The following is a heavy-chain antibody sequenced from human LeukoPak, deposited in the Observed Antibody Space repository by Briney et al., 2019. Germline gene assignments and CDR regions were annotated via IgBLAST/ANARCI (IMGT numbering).Heavy chain of an antibody. CDR2: ISGGDIGST. CDR1: GFTLSNHA. J-gene: IGHJ4*02. D-gene: IGHD1-26*01. CDR3: GKDRVGAYRGRSFAY. Sequence: GGSLRLSCAASGFTLSNHAMIWVRQAPGKGLEWVSTISGGDIGSTYYADSVKGRFTISRDNSKNTLYLQMTSLRGEDRAVYYCGKDRVGAYRGRSFAYWGQGTLVTVSS. V-gene: IGHV3-23*01.